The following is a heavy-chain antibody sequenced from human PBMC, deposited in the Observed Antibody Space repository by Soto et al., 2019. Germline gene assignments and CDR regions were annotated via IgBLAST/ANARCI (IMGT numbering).Heavy chain of an antibody. D-gene: IGHD6-25*01. CDR2: VWYDGSKK. V-gene: IGHV3-33*01. J-gene: IGHJ6*01. CDR3: ARPLEQRQLGFGLDV. Sequence: QVQLVESGGGVVQPGGSLRLSCAASGFTLRTYGMHWVRQAPGKGLVWVAVVWYDGSKKYYADSVKGRFTVSRDNSKNTLYLQMNSLRAEDTAVYCCARPLEQRQLGFGLDVCGQGSPVTVSS. CDR1: GFTLRTYG.